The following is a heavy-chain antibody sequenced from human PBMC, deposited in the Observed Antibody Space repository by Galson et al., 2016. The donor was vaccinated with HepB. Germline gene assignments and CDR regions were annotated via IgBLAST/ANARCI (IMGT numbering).Heavy chain of an antibody. CDR2: INPGGTST. V-gene: IGHV1-46*01. D-gene: IGHD1-26*01. CDR3: ARDERTGTFYTFDL. Sequence: PGQGLEWMGIINPGGTSTTYAQNFQGRVALTRDTSTSTVYMELSSLRFEDTAVYYCARDERTGTFYTFDLWGQGTLVTVSS. J-gene: IGHJ4*02.